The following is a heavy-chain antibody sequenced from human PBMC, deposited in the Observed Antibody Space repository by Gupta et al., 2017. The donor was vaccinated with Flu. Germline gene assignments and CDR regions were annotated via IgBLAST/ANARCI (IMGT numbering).Heavy chain of an antibody. Sequence: QEQLVQSGAEVKKPGTSVKVSCKASGYAFTRDHIHWVRQAPGQGLEWMGRIKPAFGGPNYSQKFQGRGTVTSDTSISTVYMELSSLTSDDTAIYYCARQGTPGALDNWGQGTLVTVSS. CDR2: IKPAFGGP. J-gene: IGHJ4*02. CDR3: ARQGTPGALDN. D-gene: IGHD1-26*01. CDR1: GYAFTRDH. V-gene: IGHV1-2*06.